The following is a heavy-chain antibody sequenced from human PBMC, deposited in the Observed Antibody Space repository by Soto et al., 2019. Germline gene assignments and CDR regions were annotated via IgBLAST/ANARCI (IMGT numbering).Heavy chain of an antibody. Sequence: SETLSLTCTVSGGSVSSGSYYWSWIRQPPGKGLEWIGYIYYSGSTNYNPSLKSRVTISVDTSKNQFSLKLSSVTAADTAVYYCARGGIFHALDVWRQGTTVTVSS. CDR3: ARGGIFHALDV. V-gene: IGHV4-61*01. J-gene: IGHJ6*02. D-gene: IGHD3-3*01. CDR2: IYYSGST. CDR1: GGSVSSGSYY.